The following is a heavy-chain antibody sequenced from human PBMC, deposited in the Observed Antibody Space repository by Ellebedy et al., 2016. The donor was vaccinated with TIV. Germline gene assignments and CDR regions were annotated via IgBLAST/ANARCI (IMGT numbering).Heavy chain of an antibody. D-gene: IGHD1-14*01. CDR2: IYSTGRT. CDR3: ARTTAFDV. Sequence: SETLSLXXTVSGGSISSYFWSWIRQPPGRGLEWIGYIYSTGRTRYNPSLEGRVTMSVDMSKSQFSLRLSSVTASDTAVYYCARTTAFDVWGQGTMVTVSS. V-gene: IGHV4-59*01. J-gene: IGHJ3*01. CDR1: GGSISSYF.